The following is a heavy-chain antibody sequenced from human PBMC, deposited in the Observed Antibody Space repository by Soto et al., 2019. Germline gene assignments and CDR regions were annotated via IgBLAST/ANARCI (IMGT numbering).Heavy chain of an antibody. D-gene: IGHD3-9*01. CDR2: IRTSGSDV. Sequence: GGSLRLSCAASGFTFSYYNMNWVRQAPGKGPEWVSNIRTSGSDVYYADSVKGRFTVSRDNAKNSLYLQMHSLRVEDTAVYYCARDQDWSFDYWGQGTLVTVSS. J-gene: IGHJ4*02. CDR3: ARDQDWSFDY. V-gene: IGHV3-21*06. CDR1: GFTFSYYN.